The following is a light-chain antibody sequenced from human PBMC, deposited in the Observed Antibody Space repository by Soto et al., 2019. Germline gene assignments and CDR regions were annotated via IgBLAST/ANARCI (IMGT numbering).Light chain of an antibody. CDR1: QSIGLW. Sequence: DVQMTQSPSTLSASVGDRVTITCRASQSIGLWLAWYQEKPGKAPKPLVYAASSLQTGVSSRFSGSGSGTEFTLTISNLKPDDFATYSCHQYSVFPWTFGQGTKVEIK. CDR3: HQYSVFPWT. V-gene: IGKV1-5*01. J-gene: IGKJ1*01. CDR2: AAS.